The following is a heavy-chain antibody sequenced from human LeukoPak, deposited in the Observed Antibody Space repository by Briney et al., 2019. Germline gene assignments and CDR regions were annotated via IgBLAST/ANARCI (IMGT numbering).Heavy chain of an antibody. V-gene: IGHV1-2*02. Sequence: GAPVTVSCKASGYTFTDYYMHWVRRAPGQGLQWMGWSNPNSGGINYAKMFQGRVTLTRDTSISTAYMQLSSLMSDDPPVYYFARVLKPTNSWYTSVSGTYMDVWGKGTTVTVSS. CDR3: ARVLKPTNSWYTSVSGTYMDV. D-gene: IGHD6-13*01. J-gene: IGHJ6*03. CDR2: SNPNSGGI. CDR1: GYTFTDYY.